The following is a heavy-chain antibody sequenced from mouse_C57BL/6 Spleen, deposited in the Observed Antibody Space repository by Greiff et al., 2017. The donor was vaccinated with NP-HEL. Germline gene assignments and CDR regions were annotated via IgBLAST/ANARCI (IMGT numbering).Heavy chain of an antibody. CDR3: TSGNYDWYFDV. CDR1: GFTFTDYY. Sequence: EVHLVESGGGLVQPGGSLSLSCAASGFTFTDYYMSWVRQPPGKALEWLGFIRNKANGYTTEYSASVKGRFTISRDNSQSILYLQMNALRAEDSATYYCTSGNYDWYFDVWGTGTTVTVSS. CDR2: IRNKANGYTT. V-gene: IGHV7-3*01. D-gene: IGHD2-1*01. J-gene: IGHJ1*03.